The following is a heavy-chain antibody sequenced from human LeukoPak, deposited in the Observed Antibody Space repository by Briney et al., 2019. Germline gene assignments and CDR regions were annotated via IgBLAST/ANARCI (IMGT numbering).Heavy chain of an antibody. D-gene: IGHD2-15*01. Sequence: SETLSLTCTVSGGSISSHYWSWIRQPPGKGLEWIGYIYYRGSTNYNPSLKSRVTISVDTSKNQFSLKLSSVTAADTAVYYCAGQRVVAATHWFDPWGQGTLVTVSS. CDR1: GGSISSHY. CDR2: IYYRGST. J-gene: IGHJ5*02. V-gene: IGHV4-59*08. CDR3: AGQRVVAATHWFDP.